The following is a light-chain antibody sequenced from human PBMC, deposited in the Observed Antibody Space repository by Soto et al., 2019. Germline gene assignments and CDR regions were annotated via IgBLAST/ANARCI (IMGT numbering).Light chain of an antibody. V-gene: IGKV1D-8*03. J-gene: IGKJ1*01. CDR2: QAS. CDR3: QQYSSHST. CDR1: QGISSY. Sequence: VIWMTQSPSLLSASTGDRVTISCRMSQGISSYLAWYQQKPGKAPELLIYQASSLENGVPSRFSGSGSGTEFSLTISSLQPDDFATYYCQQYSSHSTFGQGTKVDI.